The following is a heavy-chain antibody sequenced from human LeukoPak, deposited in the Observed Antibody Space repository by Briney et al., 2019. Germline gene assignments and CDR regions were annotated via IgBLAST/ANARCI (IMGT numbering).Heavy chain of an antibody. CDR3: ARVGDTSGYYYHFHY. V-gene: IGHV4-59*01. D-gene: IGHD3-22*01. Sequence: PSETLSLTCTVSGGSISSYYWGWLRQPPGKGLEWIGYIHYSGTTDYNPSLKSRVTISVDTSKNQFSLKMSSVTAADTGVFYCARVGDTSGYYYHFHYWGQGTLVTVSS. CDR1: GGSISSYY. J-gene: IGHJ4*02. CDR2: IHYSGTT.